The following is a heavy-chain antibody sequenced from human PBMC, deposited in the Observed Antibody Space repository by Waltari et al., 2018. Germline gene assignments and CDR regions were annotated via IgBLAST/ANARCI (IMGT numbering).Heavy chain of an antibody. V-gene: IGHV4-39*01. CDR3: ARQLRFVDWIPRYFDS. Sequence: QMELQESGPRLVKPSETLSLTCNVSGDSISGSRNYWAWLRQPPGKNLQWIGSIYSSGTTYYNPSRKVRFAISGETSRNQFSLNVNSVTAADTGIYYCARQLRFVDWIPRYFDSWGRGTLATVSS. D-gene: IGHD3-3*01. CDR2: IYSSGTT. CDR1: GDSISGSRNY. J-gene: IGHJ4*02.